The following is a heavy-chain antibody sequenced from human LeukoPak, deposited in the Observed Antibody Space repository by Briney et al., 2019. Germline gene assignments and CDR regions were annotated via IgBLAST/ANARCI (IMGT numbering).Heavy chain of an antibody. V-gene: IGHV3-66*01. CDR1: GFTVSSNY. J-gene: IGHJ4*02. D-gene: IGHD5-12*01. CDR2: IYSGGST. CDR3: ARKSGYSGYGSDY. Sequence: PGGSLRLSCAAPGFTVSSNYMSWVRQAPGKGLEWVSVIYSGGSTYYADSVKGRFTISRDNSKNTLYLQMNSLRAEDTAVYYCARKSGYSGYGSDYWGQGTLVTVSS.